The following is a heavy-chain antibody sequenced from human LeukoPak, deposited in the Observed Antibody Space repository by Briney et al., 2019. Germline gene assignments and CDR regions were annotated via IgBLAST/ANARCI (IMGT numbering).Heavy chain of an antibody. CDR1: GFTFSDSA. Sequence: QPGRSLRLSCAASGFTFSDSALHWVRQAPGKGLEWVAVISSDGINKYYADSVKGRCTISRDNSNNTMYLQMSSLRAEDTAVYYCAKALSMTTVGYFQHWGQGTLVTVSS. V-gene: IGHV3-30*18. CDR3: AKALSMTTVGYFQH. J-gene: IGHJ4*02. CDR2: ISSDGINK. D-gene: IGHD4-17*01.